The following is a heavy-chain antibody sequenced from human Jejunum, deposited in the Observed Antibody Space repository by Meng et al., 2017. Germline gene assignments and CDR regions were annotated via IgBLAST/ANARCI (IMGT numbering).Heavy chain of an antibody. CDR1: GGPLPGPNG. J-gene: IGHJ4*02. CDR2: IDHSGTT. V-gene: IGHV4-4*02. Sequence: LGWPAWTSPSTSAWSGGPLPGPNGGSGVRQAPGKALVWMGEIDHSGTTNYNPSLNSRVAISADKSKNQFSLNLYSLSAADTAVYYCATRTRDSFDYWGQGSLVTVSS. CDR3: ATRTRDSFDY. D-gene: IGHD1-7*01.